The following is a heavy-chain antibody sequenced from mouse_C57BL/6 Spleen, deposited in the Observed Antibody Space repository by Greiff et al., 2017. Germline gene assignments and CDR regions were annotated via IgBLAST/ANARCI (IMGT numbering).Heavy chain of an antibody. CDR2: ISGGGGNT. J-gene: IGHJ4*01. Sequence: DVKLVESGGGLVKPGGSLKLSCAASGFTFSSYTMSWVRQTPEKRLEWVATISGGGGNTYYPDSVKGQFTISRDNAKNTLYLQMSSLRSEDTALYYCARRLYYAMDYWGQGTSVTVSS. CDR1: GFTFSSYT. D-gene: IGHD1-2*01. V-gene: IGHV5-9*01. CDR3: ARRLYYAMDY.